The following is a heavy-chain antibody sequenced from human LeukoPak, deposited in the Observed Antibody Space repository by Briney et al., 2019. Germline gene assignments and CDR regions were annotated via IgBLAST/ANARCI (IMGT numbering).Heavy chain of an antibody. J-gene: IGHJ4*02. CDR3: ARTPGSCSSIRCYRSGGFAY. V-gene: IGHV4-31*03. D-gene: IGHD2-2*02. CDR1: GGSINSGGYY. CDR2: IFYSGST. Sequence: SETLSLTCTVSGGSINSGGYYWSWIRHHRGKGLEWIGYIFYSGSTYNNPSLKTRVTISVATSKNQCSLTLRSVTAAATAVYHRARTPGSCSSIRCYRSGGFAYGGQGTLVTVSS.